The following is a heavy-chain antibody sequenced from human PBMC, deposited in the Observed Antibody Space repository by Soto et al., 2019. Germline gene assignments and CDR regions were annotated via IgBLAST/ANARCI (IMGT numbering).Heavy chain of an antibody. V-gene: IGHV1-18*01. CDR3: ARDPYYGSGGVSWFDP. CDR2: ISAYNDNT. Sequence: EASVKVSCKASGYTFTSYGISWVRQAPGQGLEWMGWISAYNDNTNYAQKLQGRVTMTTDTSTSTAYMELRSLRSDDTAVYYCARDPYYGSGGVSWFDPWGQGTLVTVSS. D-gene: IGHD3-10*01. J-gene: IGHJ5*02. CDR1: GYTFTSYG.